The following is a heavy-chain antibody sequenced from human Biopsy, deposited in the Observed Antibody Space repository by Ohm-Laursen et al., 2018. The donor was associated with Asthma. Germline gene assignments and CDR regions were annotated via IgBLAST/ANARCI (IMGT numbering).Heavy chain of an antibody. CDR1: GFTFTDYY. V-gene: IGHV3-9*01. CDR2: ISWNSGNI. D-gene: IGHD3-22*01. Sequence: SLRLSCAASGFTFTDYYMHWVRQAPGKGLEWVSSISWNSGNIDYAVSVKGRFTISRDNAKNSLYLQMQSLRPEDTAFYYCAKSADYYDSTDYLDFWGRGTLVTVSS. CDR3: AKSADYYDSTDYLDF. J-gene: IGHJ4*01.